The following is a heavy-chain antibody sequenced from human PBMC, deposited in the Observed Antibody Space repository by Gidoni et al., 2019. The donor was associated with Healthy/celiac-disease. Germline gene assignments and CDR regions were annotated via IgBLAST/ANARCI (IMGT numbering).Heavy chain of an antibody. J-gene: IGHJ4*02. D-gene: IGHD4-17*01. CDR2: ISYDGSNK. V-gene: IGHV3-30-3*01. Sequence: QVQLVESGGGVVQPGRSLRLSCAASGFTFSSYAMPWVRQAPGKGLEWVAVISYDGSNKYYADSVKGRFTISRDNSKNTLYLQMNSLRAEDTAVYYCARDKATVTTTTFDYWGQGTLVTVSS. CDR3: ARDKATVTTTTFDY. CDR1: GFTFSSYA.